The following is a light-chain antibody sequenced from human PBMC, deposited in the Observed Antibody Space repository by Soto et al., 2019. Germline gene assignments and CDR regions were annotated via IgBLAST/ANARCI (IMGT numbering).Light chain of an antibody. V-gene: IGKV3D-15*01. Sequence: EIVMTQSPATLSVSPGERVTLSCRASQNVSSHLAWYQHKPGQAPRLLTYGASSRAAAAPARFRGSGAGTEFTLTIRRLQSADFAVYYCQKYDTWPRTFGPGSKV. J-gene: IGKJ1*01. CDR1: QNVSSH. CDR3: QKYDTWPRT. CDR2: GAS.